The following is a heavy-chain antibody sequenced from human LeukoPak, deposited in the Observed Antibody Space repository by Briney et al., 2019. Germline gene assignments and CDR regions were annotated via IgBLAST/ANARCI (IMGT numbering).Heavy chain of an antibody. CDR3: ARDGVMTPLSGNFVGYYFDY. CDR2: IWYDGSNK. D-gene: IGHD3-16*01. CDR1: GFTFSSYG. J-gene: IGHJ4*02. V-gene: IGHV3-33*01. Sequence: GRSLRLSCAASGFTFSSYGMHWVRQAPGKGLEWVAVIWYDGSNKYYADSVKGRFTISRDNSKNTLYPQMNSLRAEDTAVYYCARDGVMTPLSGNFVGYYFDYWGQGTLVTVSS.